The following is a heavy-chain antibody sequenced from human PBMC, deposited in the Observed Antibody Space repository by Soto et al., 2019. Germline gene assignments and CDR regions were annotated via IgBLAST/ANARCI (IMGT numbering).Heavy chain of an antibody. D-gene: IGHD2-15*01. CDR1: GFTVSSNY. V-gene: IGHV3-66*01. CDR3: ASGYCSGGSCYPYYFDY. CDR2: IYSGGST. J-gene: IGHJ4*02. Sequence: GGSLRLSCAASGFTVSSNYMSWVRQAPGKGLEWVSVIYSGGSTYYAGSVKGRFTISRDNSKNTLYLQMNSLRAEDTAVYYCASGYCSGGSCYPYYFDYWGQGILVTVSS.